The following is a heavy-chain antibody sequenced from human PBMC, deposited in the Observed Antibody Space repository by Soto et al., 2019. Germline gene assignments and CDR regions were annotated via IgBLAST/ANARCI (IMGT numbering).Heavy chain of an antibody. CDR2: IKQDGSEK. D-gene: IGHD4-17*01. CDR1: GFTFISYW. J-gene: IGHJ4*02. CDR3: ARGYGDFRRY. V-gene: IGHV3-7*01. Sequence: PGGSLRLSCAASGFTFISYWMSWVRQAPGKGLEWVANIKQDGSEKYYVDSVKGRFTISRDNAKNSLYLQMNSLRAEDTAVYYCARGYGDFRRYWGQGTLVTVSS.